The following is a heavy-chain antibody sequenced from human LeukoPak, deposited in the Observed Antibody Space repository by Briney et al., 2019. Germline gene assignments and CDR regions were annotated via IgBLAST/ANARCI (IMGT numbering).Heavy chain of an antibody. CDR1: GFTLRKYW. V-gene: IGHV3-74*01. J-gene: IGHJ4*02. CDR3: ATKQWLAPPPDS. D-gene: IGHD6-19*01. CDR2: INTDGTVT. Sequence: GGAPRLSCAASGFTLRKYWMLLVRQAPGKGLEGVSRINTDGTVTTYADSVKGRFTVSRDNADNTMFLQMNSVRDEDTAVYYCATKQWLAPPPDSWGQGTPVTVSS.